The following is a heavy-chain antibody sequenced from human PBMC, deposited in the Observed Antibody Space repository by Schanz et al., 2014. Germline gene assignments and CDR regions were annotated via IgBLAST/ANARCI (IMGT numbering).Heavy chain of an antibody. CDR2: VFPNGTT. V-gene: IGHV4-61*02. J-gene: IGHJ3*02. Sequence: VPPPEAGPGLVEPSPTPVPTFPCSGGSLQRGTYYWSLNRPPAGKALEGVGRVFPNGTTNYNPALKSRATISLDASKNQFSLTLTSLTAADAAVYYCARERGHGDLPGDIWGQGTMVTVSS. CDR1: GGSLQRGTYY. CDR3: ARERGHGDLPGDI. D-gene: IGHD4-17*01.